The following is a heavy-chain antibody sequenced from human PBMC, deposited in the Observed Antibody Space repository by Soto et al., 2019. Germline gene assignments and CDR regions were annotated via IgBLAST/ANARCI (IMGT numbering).Heavy chain of an antibody. J-gene: IGHJ4*02. CDR1: GDTFTDYY. CDR3: ARGGHVVVVTAALDY. V-gene: IGHV1-46*01. Sequence: QVQLVQSGAEVKKPGASVKVSCKASGDTFTDYYIHWVRQAHGQVLEWLGTVNPSGGHTTYAQHFLGRMTMTRDTATSKRAMELTSLSSGATAVYYCARGGHVVVVTAALDYWGQGTLVTVSS. CDR2: VNPSGGHT. D-gene: IGHD2-21*02.